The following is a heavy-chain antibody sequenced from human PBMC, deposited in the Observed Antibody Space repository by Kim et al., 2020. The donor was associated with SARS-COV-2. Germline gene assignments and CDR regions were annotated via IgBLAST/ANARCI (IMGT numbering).Heavy chain of an antibody. Sequence: SETLSLTCAVYGGSFSGYYWSWIRQPPGKGLEWIGEINHSGSTNYNPSLKSRVTISVDTSKNQFSLKLSSVTAADTAVYYCARGCSDYVWGSYRYTSPCRSWFDPWGQGTLVTVSS. V-gene: IGHV4-34*01. CDR1: GGSFSGYY. D-gene: IGHD3-16*02. CDR2: INHSGST. J-gene: IGHJ5*02. CDR3: ARGCSDYVWGSYRYTSPCRSWFDP.